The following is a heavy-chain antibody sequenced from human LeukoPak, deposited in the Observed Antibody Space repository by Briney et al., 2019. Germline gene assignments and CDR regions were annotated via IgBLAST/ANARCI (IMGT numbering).Heavy chain of an antibody. D-gene: IGHD1-7*01. V-gene: IGHV1-69*13. CDR2: IIPIFGTA. CDR1: GYTFTSYG. J-gene: IGHJ4*02. CDR3: ARVNLELHGRYLFDY. Sequence: SVKVSCKASGYTFTSYGISWVRQAPGQGLEWMGGIIPIFGTANYAQKFQGRVTITADESTSTAYMELSSLRSEDTAVYYCARVNLELHGRYLFDYWGQGTLVTVSS.